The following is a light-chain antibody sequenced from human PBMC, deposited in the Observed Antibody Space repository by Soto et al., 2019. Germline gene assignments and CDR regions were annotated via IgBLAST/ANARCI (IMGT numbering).Light chain of an antibody. CDR2: GAS. V-gene: IGKV3D-15*01. CDR3: QQYNSWWT. J-gene: IGKJ1*01. Sequence: EIVMTQSPATLSVSPGERATLSCRASQSVNINLAWYQQKPGQAPRLLIYGASTRATGIPARFSGSGSGTEFTLDISSLQSEDFAVYFCQQYNSWWTFGQGTKV. CDR1: QSVNIN.